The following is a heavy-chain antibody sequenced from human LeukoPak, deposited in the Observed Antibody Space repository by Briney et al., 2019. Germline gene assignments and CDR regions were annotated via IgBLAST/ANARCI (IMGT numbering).Heavy chain of an antibody. CDR3: ARGLYDSGEDYYGIRAYYFDN. J-gene: IGHJ4*02. V-gene: IGHV4-34*01. CDR2: INHSGRS. D-gene: IGHD3-10*01. CDR1: GASFIGDY. Sequence: SETLSLTCAVSGASFIGDYWSWVRQSPGKRLEWIAEINHSGRSNYNPSLQGRVTISVDTSKNQFSLNMSSVTAADTARYYCARGLYDSGEDYYGIRAYYFDNWGQGTLVTVSS.